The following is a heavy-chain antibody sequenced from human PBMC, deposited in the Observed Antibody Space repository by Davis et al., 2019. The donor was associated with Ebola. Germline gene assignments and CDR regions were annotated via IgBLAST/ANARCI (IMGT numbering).Heavy chain of an antibody. V-gene: IGHV4-39*02. CDR2: IYYSGST. CDR3: ARDGWSYYGMDV. CDR1: GGSISSYY. Sequence: SETLSLTCTVSGGSISSYYWGWIRQPPGKGLEWIGSIYYSGSTYYNPSLKSRVTISVDTSKNQFSLKLSSVTAADTAVYYCARDGWSYYGMDVWGQGTTVTVSS. J-gene: IGHJ6*02. D-gene: IGHD3-10*01.